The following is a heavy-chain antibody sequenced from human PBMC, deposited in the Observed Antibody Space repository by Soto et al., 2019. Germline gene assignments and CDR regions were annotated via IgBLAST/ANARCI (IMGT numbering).Heavy chain of an antibody. CDR2: IYHSGST. D-gene: IGHD3-16*01. J-gene: IGHJ5*02. Sequence: ETLSLTCTVSGGSIRSSHWWSWVRQPPGKGLERIGEIYHSGSTNLDPSFKSRVTLSVDKSKNQFSLKLTSVTAADTAVYYCARDKATVGGYNLYDPWGQGILVTVSS. V-gene: IGHV4-4*02. CDR1: GGSIRSSHW. CDR3: ARDKATVGGYNLYDP.